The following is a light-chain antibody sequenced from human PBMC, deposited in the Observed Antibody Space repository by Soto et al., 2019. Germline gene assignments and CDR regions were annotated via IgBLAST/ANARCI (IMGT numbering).Light chain of an antibody. J-gene: IGLJ1*01. CDR3: SSYSSSTPYV. V-gene: IGLV2-14*01. CDR2: DVS. CDR1: SSDVGAYRY. Sequence: QSALTQPASVSGSPGQSITISCTGTSSDVGAYRYVSWYQQHPGKAPKLIIYDVSDRPSGISNRFSGSKSDNTASLTISGLQAEDEAEYYCSSYSSSTPYVFGTGTKLTVL.